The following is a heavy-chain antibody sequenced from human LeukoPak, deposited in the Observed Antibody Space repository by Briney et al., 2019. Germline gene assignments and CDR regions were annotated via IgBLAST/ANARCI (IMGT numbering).Heavy chain of an antibody. CDR1: GDSISRNSYY. CDR3: ARALLCGGDCYPPYYFDY. V-gene: IGHV4-39*01. CDR2: IYYSGST. D-gene: IGHD2-21*02. J-gene: IGHJ4*02. Sequence: PSETLSLTCTVSGDSISRNSYYWGWIRQPPGKGLEWIGSIYYSGSTYYNPSLKSRVTISVDTSKNLFSLKLSSVTAADTAVYYCARALLCGGDCYPPYYFDYWGQGTLVTVSS.